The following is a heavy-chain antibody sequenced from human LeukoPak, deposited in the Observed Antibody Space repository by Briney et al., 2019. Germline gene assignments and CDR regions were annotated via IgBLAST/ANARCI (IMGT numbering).Heavy chain of an antibody. J-gene: IGHJ6*03. Sequence: ASVKLSCKASGYTFTSYDINWVRQATGQGLEWMRWMNPNSGNTGYAQKFQGRVTMTRNTSISTAYMELSSLRSEDTAVYFCARKGPANYYCYDMDVWDKGTTVTVSS. CDR3: ARKGPANYYCYDMDV. CDR2: MNPNSGNT. CDR1: GYTFTSYD. D-gene: IGHD2-2*01. V-gene: IGHV1-8*01.